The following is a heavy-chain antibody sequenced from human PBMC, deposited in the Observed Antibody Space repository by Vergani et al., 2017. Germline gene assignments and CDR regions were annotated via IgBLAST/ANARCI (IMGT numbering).Heavy chain of an antibody. V-gene: IGHV4-59*01. J-gene: IGHJ6*02. CDR1: GGSISSYY. Sequence: QVQLQESGPGLVKPSETLSLTCTVSGGSISSYYWSWIRQPPGKGLDWIGYIYYSGSTNYNPSLKSRVTISVDTSKNQFSLKLSSVTAADTAVYYCASGDYYYGMDVWGQGTTVTVAS. CDR2: IYYSGST. CDR3: ASGDYYYGMDV. D-gene: IGHD3-16*01.